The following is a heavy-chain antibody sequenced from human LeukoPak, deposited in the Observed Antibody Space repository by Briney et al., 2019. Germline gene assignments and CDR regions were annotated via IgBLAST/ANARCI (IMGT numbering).Heavy chain of an antibody. Sequence: GGSLRLSCAASGFTFSSNAMSWVRQAPGKGLEWFSGISGSGDRTHYADSVKGRFTISRDNTKSTLYLQMNSLRAEDTAIYYCARVVGSGWPYYFDYWGQGTLVTVSS. D-gene: IGHD6-19*01. V-gene: IGHV3-23*01. J-gene: IGHJ4*02. CDR3: ARVVGSGWPYYFDY. CDR1: GFTFSSNA. CDR2: ISGSGDRT.